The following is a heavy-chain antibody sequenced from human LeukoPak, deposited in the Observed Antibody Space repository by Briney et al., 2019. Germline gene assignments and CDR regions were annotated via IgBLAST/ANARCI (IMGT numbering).Heavy chain of an antibody. V-gene: IGHV3-30*04. CDR1: GFTFSSYA. CDR3: ARDSYYYGSGSSPPWFDP. J-gene: IGHJ5*02. Sequence: PGGSLRLSCAASGFTFSSYAMHWVRQAPGKGLEWVADIWYDGKNKHFADSVKGRFTISRDNSKNTLYLQMNSLRAEDTAVYYCARDSYYYGSGSSPPWFDPWGQGTLVTVSS. CDR2: IWYDGKNK. D-gene: IGHD3-10*01.